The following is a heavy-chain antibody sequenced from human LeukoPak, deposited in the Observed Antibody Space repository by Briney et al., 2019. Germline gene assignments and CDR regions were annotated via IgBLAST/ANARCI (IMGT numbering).Heavy chain of an antibody. CDR1: GFTFNNYE. Sequence: GGSLRLSCAASGFTFNNYEVNWVRQAPGKGLEWVSYISSSGPTKYYADSVKGRFTISRDNAKNSLYLQMNSLRAEDTAVYYCARSVDMGNFDYWGQGTLVTVSS. V-gene: IGHV3-48*03. D-gene: IGHD5-24*01. J-gene: IGHJ4*02. CDR2: ISSSGPTK. CDR3: ARSVDMGNFDY.